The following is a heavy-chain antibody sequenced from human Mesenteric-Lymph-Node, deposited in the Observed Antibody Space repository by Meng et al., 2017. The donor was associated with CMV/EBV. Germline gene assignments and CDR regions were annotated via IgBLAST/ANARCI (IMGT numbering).Heavy chain of an antibody. V-gene: IGHV1-69*05. CDR3: ARALPGNDYYDSSGYYSYYYYGMDV. D-gene: IGHD3-22*01. Sequence: SVKVSCKASGGTFSSYAISWVRQAPGQGLEWMGGIIPIFGTANYAQKFQGRVTITTDESTSTAYMELSSLRSEDTAVYYCARALPGNDYYDSSGYYSYYYYGMDVWGQGTTVTVSS. CDR1: GGTFSSYA. J-gene: IGHJ6*02. CDR2: IIPIFGTA.